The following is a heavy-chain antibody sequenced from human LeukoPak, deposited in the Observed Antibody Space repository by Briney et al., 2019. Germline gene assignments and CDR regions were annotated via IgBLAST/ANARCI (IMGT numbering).Heavy chain of an antibody. D-gene: IGHD2-21*01. J-gene: IGHJ6*04. V-gene: IGHV3-48*01. Sequence: GGSLRLYCTASGFTFSSYSMNWVRQAPGKGLEWVSYTSSSSSTIYYADSVKGRFTISRDNAKNSLYLQMNSLRAEDTAVYYCARDPPAYCGGDCAAGMDVWGKGTTVTVSS. CDR3: ARDPPAYCGGDCAAGMDV. CDR2: TSSSSSTI. CDR1: GFTFSSYS.